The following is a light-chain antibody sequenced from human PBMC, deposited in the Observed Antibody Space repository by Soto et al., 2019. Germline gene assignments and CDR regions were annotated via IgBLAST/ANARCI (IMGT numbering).Light chain of an antibody. V-gene: IGKV1-39*01. CDR1: QTINTY. J-gene: IGKJ1*01. CDR2: AAT. Sequence: DIQLTQSPSSLSASVGDRVTISCRASQTINTYVNWYQRKPGTAPKVLIYAATYLQNGVPSRFSGTGSGADFTLTISSLQPEDFATYYCQQNFNFPRTFGQGTKVDIK. CDR3: QQNFNFPRT.